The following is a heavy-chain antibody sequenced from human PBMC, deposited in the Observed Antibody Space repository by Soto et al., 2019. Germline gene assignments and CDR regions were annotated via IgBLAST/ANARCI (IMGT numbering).Heavy chain of an antibody. J-gene: IGHJ4*02. D-gene: IGHD3-10*01. CDR1: GYTFTSYG. V-gene: IGHV1-18*01. CDR2: ISAYNGNT. Sequence: QVQLVQSGAEVKKPGASVKVSCKASGYTFTSYGISWVRQAPGQGLEWMGWISAYNGNTNYAQKLQGRVTMTTHTATGTAYMERSSPRSDDTAVYSSTRGSGSPMLWFGEFLPEDYCDYWGQGTLVTVSS. CDR3: TRGSGSPMLWFGEFLPEDYCDY.